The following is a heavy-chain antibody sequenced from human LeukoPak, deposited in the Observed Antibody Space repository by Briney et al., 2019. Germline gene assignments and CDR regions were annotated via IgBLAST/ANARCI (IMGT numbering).Heavy chain of an antibody. CDR2: INTNTGNP. CDR1: GYTFNGYY. J-gene: IGHJ4*02. D-gene: IGHD4-17*01. V-gene: IGHV7-4-1*02. Sequence: ASVKVPCKASGYTFNGYYIHWVRQAPGQGLEWMGWINTNTGNPTYAQGFTGRFVFSLDTSVSTAYLQISSLKAEDTAVYYCARGGGRWLYGDYFDYWGQGTLVTVSS. CDR3: ARGGGRWLYGDYFDY.